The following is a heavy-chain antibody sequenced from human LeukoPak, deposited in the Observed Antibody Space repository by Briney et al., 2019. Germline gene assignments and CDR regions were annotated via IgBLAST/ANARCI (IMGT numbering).Heavy chain of an antibody. CDR1: GGSISSSSYY. D-gene: IGHD6-13*01. CDR2: IYYSGST. J-gene: IGHJ5*02. Sequence: SETLSLTCTVSGGSISSSSYYWGWIRQPPGKRLEWIGSIYYSGSTYYNPSLKSRVTISVDTSKNQFSLKLSSVTAADTAVYYCARVLAAAGNNWFDPWGQGTLITVSA. CDR3: ARVLAAAGNNWFDP. V-gene: IGHV4-39*07.